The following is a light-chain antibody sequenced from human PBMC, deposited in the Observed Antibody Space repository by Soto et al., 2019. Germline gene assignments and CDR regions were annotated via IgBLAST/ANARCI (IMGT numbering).Light chain of an antibody. CDR3: QQYNSYSWT. Sequence: DIQMTQSPSTLSASVGDGVTITSRASQSISSWLAWYQQKTGKAPKLLIYKASSLESGVPSRFSGSGSGTELTLTISRLQPDDFATYYCQQYNSYSWTFGQGTKVDIK. CDR1: QSISSW. J-gene: IGKJ1*01. V-gene: IGKV1-5*03. CDR2: KAS.